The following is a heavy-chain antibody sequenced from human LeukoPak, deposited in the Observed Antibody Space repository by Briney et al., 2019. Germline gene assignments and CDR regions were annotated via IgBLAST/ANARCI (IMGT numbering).Heavy chain of an antibody. Sequence: GSLRLSCAASGFTFSSYAMSWVRQAPGKGLEWVSAISGSGGSTYYADSVKGRFTISRDNSKNTLYLQMNSLRAEDTAVYYCAKDAPIAAAGLTSFDYWGQGTLVTVSS. CDR3: AKDAPIAAAGLTSFDY. J-gene: IGHJ4*02. D-gene: IGHD6-13*01. CDR2: ISGSGGST. V-gene: IGHV3-23*01. CDR1: GFTFSSYA.